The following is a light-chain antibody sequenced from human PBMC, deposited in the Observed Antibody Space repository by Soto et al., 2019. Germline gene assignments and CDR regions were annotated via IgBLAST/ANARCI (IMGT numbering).Light chain of an antibody. V-gene: IGKV3-15*01. Sequence: EIVLTQYPGTLSLSPGERATLCCRASQSVSSSYLAWYQQKPGQAPRLLMFRASIRATGFPARFSGSGSGTEFNITISSLQSEDSAIYYCQQYNTWPRATSGGATKADI. CDR3: QQYNTWPRAT. CDR1: QSVSSSY. J-gene: IGKJ4*01. CDR2: RAS.